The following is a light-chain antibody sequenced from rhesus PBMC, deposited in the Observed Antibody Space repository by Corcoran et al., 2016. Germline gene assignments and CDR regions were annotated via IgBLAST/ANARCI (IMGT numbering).Light chain of an antibody. Sequence: QAALTRPRSVSGSPGQSVTISCTGTSSDIGGYNYVSWYQQHPDTAPKLMIYEVTKRPSGVSDRFSGSKSGNTASLTIYGLQAGDEADYYGSSYAGSNTFLFGGGTRLTVL. CDR1: SSDIGGYNY. J-gene: IGLJ2*01. V-gene: IGLV2-32*02. CDR2: EVT. CDR3: SSYAGSNTFL.